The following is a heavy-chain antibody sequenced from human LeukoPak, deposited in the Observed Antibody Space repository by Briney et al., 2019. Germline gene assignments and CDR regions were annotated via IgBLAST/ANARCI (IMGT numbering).Heavy chain of an antibody. CDR3: AKDDKKRLVVVALYDY. J-gene: IGHJ4*02. CDR2: ITGSGGST. Sequence: GGSLRLSCAASGFTFSSYAMTWVRQGPGKGLEWVSSITGSGGSTYYADSVKGRFTISRDNSKNTLYLQMNSLRAEDTAVYYCAKDDKKRLVVVALYDYWGQGTLVTVSS. CDR1: GFTFSSYA. D-gene: IGHD2-15*01. V-gene: IGHV3-23*01.